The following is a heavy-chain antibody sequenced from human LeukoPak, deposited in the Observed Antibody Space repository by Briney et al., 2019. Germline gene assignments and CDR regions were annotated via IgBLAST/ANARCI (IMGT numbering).Heavy chain of an antibody. CDR3: ARLESGSYTVDY. D-gene: IGHD1-26*01. J-gene: IGHJ4*02. V-gene: IGHV4-34*01. CDR1: GGSFSCYY. CDR2: INHSGST. Sequence: SETLSLTCAVHGGSFSCYYWSWIRQPPGKGLEWIGEINHSGSTNYNPSLKSRVTISVDTSKNQFSLKLSSVTAADTAVYYCARLESGSYTVDYWGQGTLVTVSS.